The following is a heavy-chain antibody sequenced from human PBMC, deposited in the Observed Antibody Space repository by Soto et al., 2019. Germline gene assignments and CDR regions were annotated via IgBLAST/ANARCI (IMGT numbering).Heavy chain of an antibody. V-gene: IGHV5-51*01. CDR2: IYPGDSDT. J-gene: IGHJ4*02. CDR3: ASSIVRDHSKDPFDY. Sequence: PGESLKISCKGSGYSFTSYWVGWVRQMPGKGLEWMGIIYPGDSDTRYSPSFQGQVTISADKSISTAYLQWSSLKASDTAMYYCASSIVRDHSKDPFDYWGQGTLVTVAS. CDR1: GYSFTSYW. D-gene: IGHD1-26*01.